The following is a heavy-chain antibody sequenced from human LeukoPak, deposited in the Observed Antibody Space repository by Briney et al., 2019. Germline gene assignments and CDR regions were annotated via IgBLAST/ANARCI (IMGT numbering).Heavy chain of an antibody. V-gene: IGHV3-49*04. D-gene: IGHD6-13*01. CDR3: TRECRSGYNSRGGDY. J-gene: IGHJ4*02. Sequence: GGSLRLSCTASGFNFGDYAMSWVRQAPGKGLEWVGFIRSKAYGGTTEYAASVKGRFTISRDDSKSIAYLQMNSLKTEDTGVYYCTRECRSGYNSRGGDYWGQGTLVTVSS. CDR2: IRSKAYGGTT. CDR1: GFNFGDYA.